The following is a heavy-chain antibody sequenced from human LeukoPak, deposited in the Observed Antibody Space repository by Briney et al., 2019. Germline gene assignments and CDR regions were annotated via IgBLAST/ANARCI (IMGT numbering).Heavy chain of an antibody. D-gene: IGHD2-15*01. CDR2: INNGRSDI. CDR3: ARYCSGGSCYSEDFDY. J-gene: IGHJ4*02. V-gene: IGHV3-21*01. CDR1: GCTFSSYS. Sequence: PGGSLRLSCAASGCTFSSYSMNWVRQAPGKGLEWVSSINNGRSDIYYADSLKGRFTISRDNAKNTLYLQINSLRAKATAVYYSARYCSGGSCYSEDFDYWGQGILVTVSS.